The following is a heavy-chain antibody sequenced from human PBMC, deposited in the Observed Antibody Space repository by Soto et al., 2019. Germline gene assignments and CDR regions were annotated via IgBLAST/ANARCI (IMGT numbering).Heavy chain of an antibody. V-gene: IGHV4-39*01. Sequence: SETLSLTCTVSGGSISSSSYYWGWIRQPPGKVLEWIVSIYYSGSTYYNPSLKSRVTISLETCNNQFSLRLSSVTSSDTAVYYCARIWAAAGHFDYWGQGTLVTVSS. CDR2: IYYSGST. CDR1: GGSISSSSYY. J-gene: IGHJ4*02. D-gene: IGHD6-13*01. CDR3: ARIWAAAGHFDY.